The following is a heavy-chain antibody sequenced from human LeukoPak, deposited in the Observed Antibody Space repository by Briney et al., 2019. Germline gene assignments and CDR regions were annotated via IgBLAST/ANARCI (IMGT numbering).Heavy chain of an antibody. D-gene: IGHD4-23*01. CDR3: ARRLRWAFDI. V-gene: IGHV4-61*01. J-gene: IGHJ3*02. CDR1: GGSISSGSYS. Sequence: SETLSLTCTVSGGSISSGSYSWSWIRQPPGKGLEWIGYIYYSGSTNYNPSLKSRVTISVDTSKNQFALKLSSVTAADTALYYCARRLRWAFDIWGQGTMVTVSS. CDR2: IYYSGST.